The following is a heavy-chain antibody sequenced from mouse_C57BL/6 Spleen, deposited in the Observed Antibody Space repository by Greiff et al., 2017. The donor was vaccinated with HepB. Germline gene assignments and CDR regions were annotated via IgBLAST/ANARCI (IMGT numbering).Heavy chain of an antibody. D-gene: IGHD2-4*01. CDR3: AREGYDYEDFDV. V-gene: IGHV1-61*01. CDR2: IYPSDSET. Sequence: VQLQQPGAELVRPGSSVKLSCKASGYTFTSYWMDWVKQRPGQGLEWIGNIYPSDSETHYNQKFKDKATLTVDKSSSTAYMQLSSLTSEDSAVYYCAREGYDYEDFDVWGTGTTVTVSS. J-gene: IGHJ1*03. CDR1: GYTFTSYW.